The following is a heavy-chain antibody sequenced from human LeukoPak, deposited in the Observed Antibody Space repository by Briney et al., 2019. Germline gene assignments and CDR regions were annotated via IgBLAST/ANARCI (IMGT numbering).Heavy chain of an antibody. J-gene: IGHJ6*02. V-gene: IGHV4-39*01. D-gene: IGHD2-2*02. CDR3: ARVVVVPAAIGLNYYYGMDV. CDR2: IYYSGST. CDR1: GGSISSNSYY. Sequence: SETLSLTCTVSGGSISSNSYYWGWIRQPPGKGLEWIGSIYYSGSTYYNPSLKSRVTISVDTSKNQFSLKLSSVTAADTAVYYCARVVVVPAAIGLNYYYGMDVWGQGTTVTVSS.